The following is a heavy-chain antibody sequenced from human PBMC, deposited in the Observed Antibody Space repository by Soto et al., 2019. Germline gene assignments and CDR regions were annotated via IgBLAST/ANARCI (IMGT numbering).Heavy chain of an antibody. CDR3: ARDQPGYSYGYGLGY. V-gene: IGHV3-21*01. Sequence: SLRLSCPASGFTFNAYSMNWVRQAPGQGLEWVASISWSSSYIYYSDSVKGRFTISRDNAENSLFLQMNSLRAEDTAVYYCARDQPGYSYGYGLGYWGQG. CDR2: ISWSSSYI. CDR1: GFTFNAYS. D-gene: IGHD5-18*01. J-gene: IGHJ4*02.